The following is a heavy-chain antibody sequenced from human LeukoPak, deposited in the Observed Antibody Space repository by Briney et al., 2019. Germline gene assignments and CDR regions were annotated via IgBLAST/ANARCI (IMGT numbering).Heavy chain of an antibody. Sequence: GGSLRLSCAASGFTFSSYSMNWVRQAPGKGLELVSSISSSSSYIYYADSVKGRFTISRDNAKNSLYLQMNSLRAEDTAVYYCARAVGTGSYYPDYWGQGTLVTVSS. CDR3: ARAVGTGSYYPDY. J-gene: IGHJ4*02. D-gene: IGHD3-10*01. CDR2: ISSSSSYI. CDR1: GFTFSSYS. V-gene: IGHV3-21*01.